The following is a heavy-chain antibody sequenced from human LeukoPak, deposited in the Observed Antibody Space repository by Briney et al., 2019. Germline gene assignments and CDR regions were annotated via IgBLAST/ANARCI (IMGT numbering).Heavy chain of an antibody. Sequence: ASVKVSRKTSGYTFTDYYIHWVRHAPGQGLECMGRINPKSGETNSAQKFQGRVTMTGDTSISTAYMELRRVTSDDTAVYYCARDRDYSNTERGFDYWGQGTLVTVSS. CDR3: ARDRDYSNTERGFDY. V-gene: IGHV1-2*06. D-gene: IGHD4-11*01. J-gene: IGHJ4*02. CDR2: INPKSGET. CDR1: GYTFTDYY.